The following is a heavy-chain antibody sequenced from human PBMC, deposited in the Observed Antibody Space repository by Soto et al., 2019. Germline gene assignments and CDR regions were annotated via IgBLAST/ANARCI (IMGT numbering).Heavy chain of an antibody. V-gene: IGHV1-58*01. J-gene: IGHJ6*02. D-gene: IGHD3-22*01. CDR1: GFTFTSSA. CDR3: AASHDSSGYYLIYYYGMDV. Sequence: VASVKVSCKASGFTFTSSAVQWVRQARGQRLEWIGWIVVGSGNTNYAQKFQERVTITRDMSTSTAYMELSSLRSEDTAVYYCAASHDSSGYYLIYYYGMDVWGQGTTVTVSS. CDR2: IVVGSGNT.